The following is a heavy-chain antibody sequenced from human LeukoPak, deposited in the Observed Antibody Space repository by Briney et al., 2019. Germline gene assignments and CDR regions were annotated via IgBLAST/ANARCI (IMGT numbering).Heavy chain of an antibody. CDR1: GGSISSYY. Sequence: SETLSLTCTVSGGSISSYYWSWIPQPPGKGLERIGRIYISGSTNYNPSPKSRVTMSVDTSKNQFSLRLISVTAADTAVHYCSRDGVVVVPAAMVDYYYYYYMDVWGKGTTVTVSS. V-gene: IGHV4-4*07. D-gene: IGHD2-2*01. CDR3: SRDGVVVVPAAMVDYYYYYYMDV. J-gene: IGHJ6*03. CDR2: IYISGST.